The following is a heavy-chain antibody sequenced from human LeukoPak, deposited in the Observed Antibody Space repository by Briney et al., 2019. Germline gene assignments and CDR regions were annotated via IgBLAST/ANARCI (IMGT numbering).Heavy chain of an antibody. J-gene: IGHJ6*02. CDR3: ARDTYTSSWYWYGLDV. V-gene: IGHV7-4-1*02. CDR1: GYTFTSYA. D-gene: IGHD6-13*01. CDR2: INTNTGNP. Sequence: ASVKVSCKASGYTFTSYAMNWVRQAPGRGLEWMGWINTNTGNPMYAQGFTGRFVFSLDTSVSTAYLQISSLKAEDTAVYYCARDTYTSSWYWYGLDVWGQGTTVTVSS.